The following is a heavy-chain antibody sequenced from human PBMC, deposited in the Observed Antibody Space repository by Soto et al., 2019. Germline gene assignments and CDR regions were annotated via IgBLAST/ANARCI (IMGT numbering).Heavy chain of an antibody. J-gene: IGHJ5*02. CDR3: TRGIAAAVNWFDP. CDR2: IRSKANSYAT. CDR1: GFTFSGSA. D-gene: IGHD6-13*01. V-gene: IGHV3-73*01. Sequence: ESGGGLVQPGGSLKLSCAASGFTFSGSAMHWVRQASGKGLEWVGRIRSKANSYATAYAASVKGRFTISRDDSKNTVYLQMNSLKTEDTAVYYCTRGIAAAVNWFDPWGQGTLVTVSS.